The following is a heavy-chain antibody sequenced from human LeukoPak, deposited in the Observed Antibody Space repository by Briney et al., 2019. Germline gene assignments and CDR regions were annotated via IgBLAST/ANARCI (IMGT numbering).Heavy chain of an antibody. CDR2: IKQDGSEK. J-gene: IGHJ6*04. CDR3: ARDPSYSSSWSYYYYGMDV. D-gene: IGHD6-13*01. V-gene: IGHV3-7*03. CDR1: GFTFSSYW. Sequence: GGPLRLSCAASGFTFSSYWMSWVRQAPGKGLEWVANIKQDGSEKYYVDSVKGRFTISRDNAKNSLYLQMNSLRAEDTAVYYCARDPSYSSSWSYYYYGMDVWGKGTTVTVSS.